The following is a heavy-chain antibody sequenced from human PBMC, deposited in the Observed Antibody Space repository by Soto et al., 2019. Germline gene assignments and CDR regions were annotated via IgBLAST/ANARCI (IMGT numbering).Heavy chain of an antibody. CDR3: ARVYDYDFWSGYYSIDY. D-gene: IGHD3-3*01. V-gene: IGHV3-33*01. J-gene: IGHJ4*02. CDR2: IWYDGSNK. CDR1: GFTFSSYG. Sequence: GSLRLSCAASGFTFSSYGMHWVRQAPGKGLEWVAVIWYDGSNKYYADSVKGRFTISRDNSKNTLYLQMNSLRAEDTAVYYCARVYDYDFWSGYYSIDYWGQGTLVTVSS.